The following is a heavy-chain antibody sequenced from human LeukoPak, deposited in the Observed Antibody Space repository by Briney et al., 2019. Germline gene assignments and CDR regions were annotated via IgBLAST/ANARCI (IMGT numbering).Heavy chain of an antibody. J-gene: IGHJ4*02. CDR1: GFTFDDYG. V-gene: IGHV3-20*04. D-gene: IGHD3-22*01. CDR3: ARLPWNYYDSSGYVD. CDR2: INWNGGST. Sequence: GGSLRLSCAASGFTFDDYGMSWVRQAPGKGLEWVSGINWNGGSTGYADSVKGRFTISRDNAKNSLYLQMNSLRAEDTAVYYCARLPWNYYDSSGYVDWGQGTLVTVSS.